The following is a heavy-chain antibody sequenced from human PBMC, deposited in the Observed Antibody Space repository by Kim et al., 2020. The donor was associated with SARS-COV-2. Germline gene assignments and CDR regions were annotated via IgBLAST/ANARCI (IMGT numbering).Heavy chain of an antibody. CDR2: K. V-gene: IGHV1-18*01. Sequence: KNYAQKRQGRVHMTTDTSTSTAYMELRSLRSDDTAVYYCARGVATILRDYWGQGTLVTVSS. CDR3: ARGVATILRDY. J-gene: IGHJ4*02. D-gene: IGHD5-12*01.